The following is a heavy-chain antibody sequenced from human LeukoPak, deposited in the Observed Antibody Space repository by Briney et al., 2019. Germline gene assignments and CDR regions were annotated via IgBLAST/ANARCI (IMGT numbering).Heavy chain of an antibody. CDR2: INPNSGGT. CDR1: GYTFTGYY. V-gene: IGHV1-2*04. Sequence: GASVKVSCKASGYTFTGYYMHWVRQAPGQGLEWMGWINPNSGGTNYAQKFQGWVTMTRDTSISTAYMELSRLRSDDTAVYYCATTLHRYGPLDFWGQGTLVTVSS. J-gene: IGHJ4*02. CDR3: ATTLHRYGPLDF. D-gene: IGHD5-18*01.